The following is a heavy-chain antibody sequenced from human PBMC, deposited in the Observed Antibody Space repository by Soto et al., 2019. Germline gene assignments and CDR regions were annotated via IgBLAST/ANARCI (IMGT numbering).Heavy chain of an antibody. CDR2: INHSGST. V-gene: IGHV4-34*01. D-gene: IGHD6-25*01. CDR1: GGSFSGYY. CDR3: ARGPSSSNGYRQFDY. J-gene: IGHJ4*02. Sequence: SETLSLTCAIYGGSFSGYYWSWLHQPPGKGLEWIGEINHSGSTNYNPSLKSRVTISADTSKNQFSLKLSSVTAADTAVYYCARGPSSSNGYRQFDYLGQGTLVT.